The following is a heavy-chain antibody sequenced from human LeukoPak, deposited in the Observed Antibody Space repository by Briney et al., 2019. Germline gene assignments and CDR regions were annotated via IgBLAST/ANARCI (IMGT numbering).Heavy chain of an antibody. V-gene: IGHV1-46*01. CDR2: INPSGGST. Sequence: ASVKVSCKASGYTVTSYYMHWVRQAPGQGLEWMGIINPSGGSTSYAQKFQGRVTMTRDTSTSTVYMELSSLRSEDTAVYYCARAPKEDWELLEHAFDIWGQGTMVTVSS. CDR3: ARAPKEDWELLEHAFDI. D-gene: IGHD1-26*01. J-gene: IGHJ3*02. CDR1: GYTVTSYY.